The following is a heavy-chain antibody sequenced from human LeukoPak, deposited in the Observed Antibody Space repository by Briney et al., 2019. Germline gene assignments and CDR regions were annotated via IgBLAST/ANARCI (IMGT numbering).Heavy chain of an antibody. CDR3: ARHMTTVVTSLDS. J-gene: IGHJ4*02. CDR2: MNPNSGTT. V-gene: IGHV1-8*01. D-gene: IGHD4-23*01. CDR1: GYTFTTYD. Sequence: ASVKVSCKASGYTFTTYDINWVRQAPGQGLEWMGWMNPNSGTTGYAQKFQGRVTMTRDTSISTAYMELSRLRSDDTAVYYCARHMTTVVTSLDSWGQGTLVTVSS.